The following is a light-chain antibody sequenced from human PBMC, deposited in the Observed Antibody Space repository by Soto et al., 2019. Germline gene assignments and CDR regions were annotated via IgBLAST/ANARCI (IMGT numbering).Light chain of an antibody. CDR2: RTN. CDR3: EAWDDSLIGVL. Sequence: QCVLTQPPSACGTPGQRVSITCSGSSSNIGSNIVNWYQQLPGRAPKLLIYRTNQRPSGVPDRFSASKSGTSASLAISGLQSEDEADYYCEAWDDSLIGVLFGGGTKLTVL. CDR1: SSNIGSNI. V-gene: IGLV1-44*01. J-gene: IGLJ2*01.